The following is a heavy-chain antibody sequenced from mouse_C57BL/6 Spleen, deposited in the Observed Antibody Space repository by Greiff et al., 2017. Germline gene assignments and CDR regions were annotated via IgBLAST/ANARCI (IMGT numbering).Heavy chain of an antibody. D-gene: IGHD2-2*01. CDR3: ARGEVTTYAMDY. CDR1: GYAFSSYW. V-gene: IGHV1-80*01. Sequence: QVQLQQSGAELVKPGASVKISCKASGYAFSSYWMNWVKQRPGKGLEWIGQIYPGDGDTNYNGKFKGKATLTADKSSSTAYMQLSSVTSEDSAVYFCARGEVTTYAMDYWGQGTSVTVSS. CDR2: IYPGDGDT. J-gene: IGHJ4*01.